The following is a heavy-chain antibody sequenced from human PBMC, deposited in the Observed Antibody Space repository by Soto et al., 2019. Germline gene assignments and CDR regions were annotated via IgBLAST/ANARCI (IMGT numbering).Heavy chain of an antibody. CDR2: IYNDGTT. CDR3: VRPLPSGRNYGMDV. D-gene: IGHD3-10*01. J-gene: IGHJ6*02. V-gene: IGHV3-53*01. Sequence: EVQLVESGGGLIQPGGSLRLSCTASGLSVRNNYMSWVRQAPGMGLEWVSVIYNDGTTYYADSVKGRFTISRDTSKNTLSLRMDSLRAEDTAVYYCVRPLPSGRNYGMDVWGQGTTVTVSS. CDR1: GLSVRNNY.